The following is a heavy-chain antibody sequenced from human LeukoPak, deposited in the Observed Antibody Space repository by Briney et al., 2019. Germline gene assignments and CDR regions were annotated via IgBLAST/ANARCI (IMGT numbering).Heavy chain of an antibody. Sequence: PGGSLRLSCAASGFTFSYYGMHWVRQASGKGLEWVAFIRYEKNEKYYADSVKGRFTISRDNSKNTLYLEMNSLRVDDTAVYYCAKDLMRDRWFGESWGQGTLVTVSS. CDR1: GFTFSYYG. J-gene: IGHJ5*02. V-gene: IGHV3-30*02. D-gene: IGHD3-10*01. CDR3: AKDLMRDRWFGES. CDR2: IRYEKNEK.